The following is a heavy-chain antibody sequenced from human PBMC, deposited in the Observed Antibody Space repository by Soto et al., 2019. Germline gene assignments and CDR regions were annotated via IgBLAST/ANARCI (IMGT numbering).Heavy chain of an antibody. D-gene: IGHD6-13*01. V-gene: IGHV1-69*01. CDR3: ARCPFQQLVRGGWFDP. CDR1: GGTFSSYA. Sequence: QVQLVQSGAEVKKPGSSVKVSCKASGGTFSSYAISWVRQAPGQGLEWMGGSIPIFGTANYAQKFQGRVTITADESTSTAYMELSSLRSEDTAVYYCARCPFQQLVRGGWFDPWGQGTLVTVSS. J-gene: IGHJ5*02. CDR2: SIPIFGTA.